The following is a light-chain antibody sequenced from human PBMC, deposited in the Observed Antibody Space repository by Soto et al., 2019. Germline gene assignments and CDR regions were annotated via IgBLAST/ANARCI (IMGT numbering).Light chain of an antibody. Sequence: EIVLTQSPVTLSLSPGERATLSCRASQSISNYLGWYQQKPGQAPRLLISDASNRATGIPARFSGSGSGTDFTLAISSLEPEDSAVYYCQQRSSWPLTFGQGTKLEIK. J-gene: IGKJ2*01. V-gene: IGKV3-11*01. CDR3: QQRSSWPLT. CDR2: DAS. CDR1: QSISNY.